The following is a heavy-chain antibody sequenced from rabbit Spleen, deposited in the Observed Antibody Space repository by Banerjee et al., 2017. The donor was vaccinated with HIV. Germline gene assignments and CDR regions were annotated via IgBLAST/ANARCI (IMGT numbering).Heavy chain of an antibody. CDR2: IDLLFGTT. CDR1: GFTLSSYY. Sequence: QLKESGGGLVQPGGSLKLSCKASGFTLSSYYMNWVRQAPGKGLEWIGYIDLLFGTTYYASWVNGRFTISSHNAQNTLYLQLNSLTVADTATYFCARDLVAVIGWNFNLWGPGTLVTV. J-gene: IGHJ4*01. CDR3: ARDLVAVIGWNFNL. D-gene: IGHD1-1*01. V-gene: IGHV1S7*01.